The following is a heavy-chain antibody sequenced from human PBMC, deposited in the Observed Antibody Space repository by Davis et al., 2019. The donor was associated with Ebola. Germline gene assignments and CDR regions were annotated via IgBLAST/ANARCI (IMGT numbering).Heavy chain of an antibody. CDR1: GASFSRYY. V-gene: IGHV4-34*01. J-gene: IGHJ6*02. D-gene: IGHD1-7*01. Sequence: PPQTLSPTWLLYGASFSRYYWSWFRPPPGKGLEWFREINHGGSTNYNPSLKSRVTISADTSKNQFSLKLSSVTAADTAVYYCARGGWNYDGGVDYYYGMDVWGQGNTVTVSS. CDR3: ARGGWNYDGGVDYYYGMDV. CDR2: INHGGST.